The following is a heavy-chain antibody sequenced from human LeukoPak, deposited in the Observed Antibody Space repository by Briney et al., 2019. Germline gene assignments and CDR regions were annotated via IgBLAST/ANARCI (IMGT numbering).Heavy chain of an antibody. V-gene: IGHV1-69*13. CDR2: IIPIFGTA. D-gene: IGHD3-16*01. CDR3: AREVSSPRGYFDY. J-gene: IGHJ4*02. CDR1: GGTFSSYA. Sequence: SVNVSCTASGGTFSSYAISWVRQAPGQGLEWMGGIIPIFGTANYAQKFQGRVTITADESTSTAYMELSSLRSEDTAVYYCAREVSSPRGYFDYWGQGTLVTVSS.